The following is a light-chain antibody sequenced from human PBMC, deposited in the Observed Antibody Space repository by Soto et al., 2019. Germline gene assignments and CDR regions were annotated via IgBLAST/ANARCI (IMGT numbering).Light chain of an antibody. CDR3: QQRT. J-gene: IGKJ1*01. Sequence: EIVLTQSPATLSLSPGERATLSCRASQSVSSYLAWYQQKPGQAPRLLFYDASNRATGIPARFSGSGSGTDFTLTISSLEPEDFAVYYCQQRTFGQGTKVEIK. V-gene: IGKV3-11*01. CDR1: QSVSSY. CDR2: DAS.